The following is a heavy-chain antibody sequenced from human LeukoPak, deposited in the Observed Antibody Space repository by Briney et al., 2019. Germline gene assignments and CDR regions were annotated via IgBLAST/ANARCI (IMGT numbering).Heavy chain of an antibody. CDR2: INPNSGGT. V-gene: IGHV1-2*02. CDR3: ARDRGSYFSDAFDI. CDR1: GYTYTHYH. J-gene: IGHJ3*02. D-gene: IGHD1-26*01. Sequence: ASVKESFKCSGYTYTHYHLHSLRQAPGEGLEWMGWINPNSGGTNYAQRFQGRVTMTRDTSISTAYMELSRLTSDDTAVYYCARDRGSYFSDAFDIWGQGTMVTVSS.